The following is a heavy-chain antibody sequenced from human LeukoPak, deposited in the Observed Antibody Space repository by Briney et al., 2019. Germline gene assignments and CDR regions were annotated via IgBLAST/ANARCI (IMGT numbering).Heavy chain of an antibody. CDR1: GVSISSSY. J-gene: IGHJ3*02. D-gene: IGHD3-22*01. Sequence: SETLSLTCTVSGVSISSSYWSWIRQPPGKRLEWIGYIYYNGNTNSNPSLKSRVTISADTSKNQFSLKLSSVTAADTAVYYCVRGNYDNRGYWNALDIWAKGTMVTVSS. V-gene: IGHV4-59*01. CDR2: IYYNGNT. CDR3: VRGNYDNRGYWNALDI.